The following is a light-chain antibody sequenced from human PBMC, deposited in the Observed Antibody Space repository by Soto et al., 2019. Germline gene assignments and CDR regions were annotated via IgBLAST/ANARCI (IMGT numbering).Light chain of an antibody. J-gene: IGKJ4*01. Sequence: DIQMTQSPSSLSASVGDRVTITCRASQNIQNYLNWYQQKPGKAPKLLIYSASSLLYGVPSRFTGRGSGTDFTLAISSLQPEDFATYYCQQSYSAPLTFGGGTRVELK. CDR2: SAS. CDR3: QQSYSAPLT. CDR1: QNIQNY. V-gene: IGKV1-39*01.